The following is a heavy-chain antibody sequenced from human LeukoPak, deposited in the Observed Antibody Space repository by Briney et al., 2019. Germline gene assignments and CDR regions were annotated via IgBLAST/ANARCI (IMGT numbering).Heavy chain of an antibody. CDR1: GYTFTSYY. J-gene: IGHJ4*02. CDR2: INPSGGST. D-gene: IGHD3-10*01. CDR3: ARDITMVRGVIMWYFGY. V-gene: IGHV1-46*01. Sequence: GASVKVSCKASGYTFTSYYMHWVRQAPGQGLEWMGIINPSGGSTSYAQKFQGRVTMTGDMSTSTVYMELSSLRSEDTAVYYCARDITMVRGVIMWYFGYWGQGTLVTVSS.